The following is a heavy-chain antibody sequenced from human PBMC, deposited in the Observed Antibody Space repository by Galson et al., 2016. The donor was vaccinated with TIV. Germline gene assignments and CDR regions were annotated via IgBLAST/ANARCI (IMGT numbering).Heavy chain of an antibody. CDR1: GGTFSSNI. J-gene: IGHJ4*02. Sequence: SVKVSCKASGGTFSSNIINWIRQAPGQGLEWMGGIIPHVGIANYAQRLKARVTITADKSTNTAYMELSSLRSEDTAMYYCATFAACGGDCYYFDYWGQGTLVTVSS. CDR3: ATFAACGGDCYYFDY. D-gene: IGHD2-21*02. V-gene: IGHV1-69*10. CDR2: IIPHVGIA.